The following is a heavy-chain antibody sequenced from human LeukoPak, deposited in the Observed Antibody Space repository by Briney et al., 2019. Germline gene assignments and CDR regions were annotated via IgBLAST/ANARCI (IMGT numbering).Heavy chain of an antibody. Sequence: GESLRLSCLASGFTFSTYWMHWVRQAPGKGLVWVSRINSDGSTTIYADSVKGRFTMSRDNAKNTLYLQMNSLRAEDMAVYYCVRDIYIRRDSWYDVRSFDTWGQGTLVTVSS. V-gene: IGHV3-74*01. CDR1: GFTFSTYW. CDR2: INSDGSTT. J-gene: IGHJ4*02. D-gene: IGHD3-3*01. CDR3: VRDIYIRRDSWYDVRSFDT.